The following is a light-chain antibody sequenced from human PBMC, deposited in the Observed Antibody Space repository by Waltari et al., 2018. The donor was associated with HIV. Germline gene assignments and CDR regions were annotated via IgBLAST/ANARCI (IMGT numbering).Light chain of an antibody. CDR2: LGS. CDR1: QSLRHSNGYND. CDR3: MQGLQTPWT. J-gene: IGKJ1*01. V-gene: IGKV2-28*01. Sequence: IILTQSPLSLPATPGQPASIPRRANQSLRHSNGYNDLDWYLQKPGQSPRLLLSLGSDRASGVPDRFSGSKSGTDFILKISKVEAEDVGVYYCMQGLQTPWTFGQGTKVEIK.